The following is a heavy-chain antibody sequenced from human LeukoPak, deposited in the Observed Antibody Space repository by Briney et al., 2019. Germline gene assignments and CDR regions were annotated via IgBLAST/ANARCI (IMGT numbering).Heavy chain of an antibody. D-gene: IGHD2-21*02. CDR2: IYHSGNT. CDR1: GYSISSGYY. J-gene: IGHJ4*02. Sequence: PSETLSLTCTVSGYSISSGYYWGWIRQPPGKGLEWIGTIYHSGNTYYNPSLASRVIILVDTSKNEFSLQLSSVTAADTAVYYCARVVVVTALFGFDYWGQGTLVTVSS. V-gene: IGHV4-38-2*02. CDR3: ARVVVVTALFGFDY.